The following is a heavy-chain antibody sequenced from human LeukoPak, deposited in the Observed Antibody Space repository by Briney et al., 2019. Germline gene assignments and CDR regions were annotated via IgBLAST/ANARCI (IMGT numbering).Heavy chain of an antibody. Sequence: GGSLRLSCAASGFTFSSYAMHWVRQAPGKGLEWVAVISYDGSNKYYADSVKGRFTISRDNSKNTLYLQMNSLRAEDTAVCYCARDLVAAAAPDYWGQGTLVTVSS. CDR1: GFTFSSYA. V-gene: IGHV3-30-3*01. CDR2: ISYDGSNK. J-gene: IGHJ4*02. CDR3: ARDLVAAAAPDY. D-gene: IGHD6-13*01.